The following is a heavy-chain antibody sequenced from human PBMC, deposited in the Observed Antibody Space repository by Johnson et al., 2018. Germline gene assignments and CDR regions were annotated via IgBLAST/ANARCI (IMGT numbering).Heavy chain of an antibody. Sequence: QVQLQESGPGLVKPSETLSLTCTVSGGSISSYHWNWIRQPPGKGLAWIGYNYYSGSPHYNPSLKSRVTITADTSKNQFSLKLSSVTAADTAVYDCARDKLQSYYYYGMDVWGQGTTVTVSS. D-gene: IGHD5-24*01. CDR1: GGSISSYH. J-gene: IGHJ6*02. CDR2: NYYSGSP. CDR3: ARDKLQSYYYYGMDV. V-gene: IGHV4-59*01.